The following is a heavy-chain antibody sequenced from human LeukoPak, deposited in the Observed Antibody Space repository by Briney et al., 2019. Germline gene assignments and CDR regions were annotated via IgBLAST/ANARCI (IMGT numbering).Heavy chain of an antibody. J-gene: IGHJ4*02. D-gene: IGHD3-3*01. CDR2: IYYSGST. CDR1: GGSISSYY. V-gene: IGHV4-59*08. CDR3: ARLSSWDFWSGYQYYFDY. Sequence: SETLSLTCTVSGGSISSYYWSWIRQPPGKGLEWIGYIYYSGSTNYNPSLKSRVTISVDTSKNQFSLKLSSVPAADTAVYYCARLSSWDFWSGYQYYFDYWGQGTLVTVSS.